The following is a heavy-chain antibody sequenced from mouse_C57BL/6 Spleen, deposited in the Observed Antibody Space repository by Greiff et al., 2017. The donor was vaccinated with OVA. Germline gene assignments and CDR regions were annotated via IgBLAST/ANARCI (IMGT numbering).Heavy chain of an antibody. V-gene: IGHV1-55*01. CDR3: ARKGLDYYGSSYYLDY. CDR2: IYPGSGST. Sequence: QVQLQQPGAELVKPGASVKMSCKASGYTFTSYWITWVKQRPGQGLEWIGDIYPGSGSTNYNEKFKSKATLTVDTSSSTDYMQLSSLTSEDSAVYYGARKGLDYYGSSYYLDYWGQGTTLTVSS. D-gene: IGHD1-1*01. J-gene: IGHJ2*01. CDR1: GYTFTSYW.